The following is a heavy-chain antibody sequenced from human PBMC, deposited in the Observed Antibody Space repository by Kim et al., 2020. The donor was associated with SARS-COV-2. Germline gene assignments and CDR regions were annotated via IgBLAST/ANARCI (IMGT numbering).Heavy chain of an antibody. V-gene: IGHV3-21*01. CDR3: ARGPPGPYSSSWYGFDY. CDR2: ISSSSSYI. J-gene: IGHJ4*02. D-gene: IGHD6-13*01. Sequence: GGSLRLSCAASGFTFSSYSMNWVRQAPGKGLEWVSSISSSSSYIYYADSVKGRFTISRDNAKNSLYLQMNSLRDEDTAVYYCARGPPGPYSSSWYGFDYWGQGTLVTVSS. CDR1: GFTFSSYS.